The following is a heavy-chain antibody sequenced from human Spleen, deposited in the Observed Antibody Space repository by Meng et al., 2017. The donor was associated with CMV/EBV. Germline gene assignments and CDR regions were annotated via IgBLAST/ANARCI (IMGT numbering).Heavy chain of an antibody. CDR3: ARGYYCRSTSCYSPYYFDY. Sequence: GGSLRLSCTASEFNFTSYSMNWVRQAPGKGLEWVSYIGSSSTTIYYADSVRGRFTIYRDNSKNTLSLQMSSLRAEDTAVYFCARGYYCRSTSCYSPYYFDYWGQGTLVTVSS. CDR2: IGSSSTTI. V-gene: IGHV3-48*01. J-gene: IGHJ4*02. D-gene: IGHD2-2*02. CDR1: EFNFTSYS.